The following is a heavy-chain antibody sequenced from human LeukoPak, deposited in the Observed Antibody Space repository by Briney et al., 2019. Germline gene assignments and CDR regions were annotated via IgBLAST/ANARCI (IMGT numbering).Heavy chain of an antibody. J-gene: IGHJ4*02. CDR1: GASISTFH. CDR2: IYSSGST. V-gene: IGHV4-4*07. Sequence: SEALSLTCSVSGASISTFHWTWFRQPPGRGLEWIGLIYSSGSTLLNPSLKNRVAMSVDLTKNQLSLKRTSVTAADTAMYFCARKDGDYWGRGTLVTVS. CDR3: ARKDGDY.